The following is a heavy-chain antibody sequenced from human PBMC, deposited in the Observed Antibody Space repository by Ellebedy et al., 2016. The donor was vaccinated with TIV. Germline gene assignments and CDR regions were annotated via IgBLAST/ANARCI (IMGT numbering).Heavy chain of an antibody. Sequence: PGGSLRLSCSASGFTFSSYAMHWVRQAPGKGLEYISAIVSNGDSTYYANSVKGRFIISRDNSKNTSYLQMSSLRLEDTAVYYCVKAWGDWGQGTLVTVSS. V-gene: IGHV3-64D*06. D-gene: IGHD3-16*01. J-gene: IGHJ4*02. CDR2: IVSNGDST. CDR3: VKAWGD. CDR1: GFTFSSYA.